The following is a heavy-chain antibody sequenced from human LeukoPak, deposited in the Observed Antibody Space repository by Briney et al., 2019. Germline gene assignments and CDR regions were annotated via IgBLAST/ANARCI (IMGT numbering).Heavy chain of an antibody. J-gene: IGHJ4*02. D-gene: IGHD4-11*01. V-gene: IGHV5-51*01. CDR2: IYPGDSDT. Sequence: GESLKISCKGSGYSFTTYWIGWVRQMPGKGLEWMGIIYPGDSDTRYRPSFQGQVTISADKSITTAYVQWSSLKASDTATYYCATYYSNYGMDYWGQGTLVTVSS. CDR1: GYSFTTYW. CDR3: ATYYSNYGMDY.